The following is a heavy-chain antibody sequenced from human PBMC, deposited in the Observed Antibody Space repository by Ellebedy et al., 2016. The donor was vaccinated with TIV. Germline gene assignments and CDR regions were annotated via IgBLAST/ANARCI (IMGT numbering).Heavy chain of an antibody. J-gene: IGHJ4*02. Sequence: GGSLRLSXAASGFTFSDYYMSWIRQAPGKGLEWVSYISSSGSTIYYADSVKGRFTISRDNAKNSLYLQMNSLRAEDTAVYYCARDLHYYDSSGYYDYWGQGTLVTVSS. CDR3: ARDLHYYDSSGYYDY. D-gene: IGHD3-22*01. CDR1: GFTFSDYY. V-gene: IGHV3-11*04. CDR2: ISSSGSTI.